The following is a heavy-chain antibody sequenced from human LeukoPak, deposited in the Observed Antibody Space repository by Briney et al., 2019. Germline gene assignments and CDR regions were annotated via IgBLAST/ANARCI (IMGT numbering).Heavy chain of an antibody. CDR1: GGSISSTTSF. Sequence: SETLSLTCAVSGGSISSTTSFWGWIRQPPGKGLEWIGRIYYSGSTFYNPSLKSRVTMSVDTSKNQFSLRLRSVAAVDTAVYYCARHGSTDYFDYWGQGTLVTVSS. D-gene: IGHD2-2*03. CDR2: IYYSGST. V-gene: IGHV4-39*01. CDR3: ARHGSTDYFDY. J-gene: IGHJ4*02.